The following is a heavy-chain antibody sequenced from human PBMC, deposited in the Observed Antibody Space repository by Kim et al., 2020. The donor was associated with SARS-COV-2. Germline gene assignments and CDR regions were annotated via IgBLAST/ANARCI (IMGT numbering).Heavy chain of an antibody. Sequence: ASVKVSCKASGYTFTGYYMHWVRQAPGQGLEWMGWINPNSGGTNYAQKFQGRVTMTRDTSISTAYTELSRLRSDGTAVYYCARDRWAQLRFSDSLNQFDYWGQGALVTVSS. CDR3: ARDRWAQLRFSDSLNQFDY. D-gene: IGHD1-26*01. CDR2: INPNSGGT. V-gene: IGHV1-2*02. J-gene: IGHJ4*02. CDR1: GYTFTGYY.